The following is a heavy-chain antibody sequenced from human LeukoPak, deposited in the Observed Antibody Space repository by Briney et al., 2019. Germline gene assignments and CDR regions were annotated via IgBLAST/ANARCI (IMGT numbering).Heavy chain of an antibody. Sequence: SETLSLTCTVSGGSISGYYWSWIRQPPGKELEWIGNFYYSGRTYYNPSLKSRGTISADRSKTHFSLKLSSVTAADTAVYYCARTITDDAFDIWGQGTMVTVSS. CDR1: GGSISGYY. CDR2: FYYSGRT. J-gene: IGHJ3*02. D-gene: IGHD5-24*01. CDR3: ARTITDDAFDI. V-gene: IGHV4-59*08.